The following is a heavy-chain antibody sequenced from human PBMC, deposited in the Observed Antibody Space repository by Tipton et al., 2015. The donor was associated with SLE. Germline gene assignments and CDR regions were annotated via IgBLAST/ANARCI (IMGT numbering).Heavy chain of an antibody. D-gene: IGHD3-22*01. CDR1: GYTFTDYA. V-gene: IGHV1-18*01. CDR2: ISTYNGDT. CDR3: AREEYCYDSSGEYPHDAFDI. J-gene: IGHJ3*02. Sequence: QLVQSGAEVKKPGATVKVSCKASGYTFTDYAISWVRQARGQGLEWMAWISTYNGDTTYAQKLQGRVTIITDTSTSTASMELSSLRSDDTAVDYCAREEYCYDSSGEYPHDAFDIWGQGTKVTVSS.